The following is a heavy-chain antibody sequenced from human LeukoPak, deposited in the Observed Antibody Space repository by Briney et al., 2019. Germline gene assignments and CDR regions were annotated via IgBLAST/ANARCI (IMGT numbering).Heavy chain of an antibody. Sequence: PSETLSLTCTVSGGSISSSSYYWGWIRQPPGKGLEWIGSIYYSGSTYYNPSLKSRVTISVDTSKNQFSLKLSSVTAADTAVYYCARGSPYVGDAFDIWGQGTMVTVSS. CDR3: ARGSPYVGDAFDI. CDR1: GGSISSSSYY. CDR2: IYYSGST. D-gene: IGHD3-16*01. J-gene: IGHJ3*02. V-gene: IGHV4-39*07.